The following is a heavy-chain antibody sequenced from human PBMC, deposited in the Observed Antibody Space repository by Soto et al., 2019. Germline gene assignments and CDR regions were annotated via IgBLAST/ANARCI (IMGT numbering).Heavy chain of an antibody. Sequence: GGSLRLSCAASGFTFSDYYMSWIRQAPGKGLEWVSYISSSSSYTNYADSVKGRFTISRDNAKNSLYLQMNSLRAEDTAVYYCARDEPAYNWLDPWGQGTLVTVSS. CDR1: GFTFSDYY. CDR3: ARDEPAYNWLDP. D-gene: IGHD1-20*01. CDR2: ISSSSSYT. J-gene: IGHJ5*02. V-gene: IGHV3-11*06.